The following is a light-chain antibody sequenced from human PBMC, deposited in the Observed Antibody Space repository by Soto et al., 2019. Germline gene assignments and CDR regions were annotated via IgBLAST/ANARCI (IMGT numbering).Light chain of an antibody. CDR2: AAS. J-gene: IGKJ3*01. CDR3: QKYSSVPV. Sequence: DIQMTQSPTSLSASVGDRVTITCRASQGIRNFEAWYQQKPGKPPKLLIYAASTLQSGVPSRFSGSGSGTDFTLTINSLQPEDVATYSCQKYSSVPVFGPGTKVEI. CDR1: QGIRNF. V-gene: IGKV1-27*01.